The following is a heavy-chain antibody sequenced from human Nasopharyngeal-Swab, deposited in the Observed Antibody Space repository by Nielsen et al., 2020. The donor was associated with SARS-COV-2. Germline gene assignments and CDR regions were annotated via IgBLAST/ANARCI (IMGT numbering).Heavy chain of an antibody. CDR3: TTDYYFDY. V-gene: IGHV3-73*01. Sequence: GESLKISCAASGFVFSGSAIHWVRQASGKGLEWVGRIGDKAHNYATTYAASAKGRFTISRDDSKNTAFLQMDSLNTEDTALYYCTTDYYFDYWGQGTLVTVSS. CDR2: IGDKAHNYAT. CDR1: GFVFSGSA. J-gene: IGHJ4*02. D-gene: IGHD4/OR15-4a*01.